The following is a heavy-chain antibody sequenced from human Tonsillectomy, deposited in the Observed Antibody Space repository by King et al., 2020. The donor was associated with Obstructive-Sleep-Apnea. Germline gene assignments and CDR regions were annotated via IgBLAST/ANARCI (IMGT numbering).Heavy chain of an antibody. CDR1: GGSISSTSYY. V-gene: IGHV4-39*07. CDR3: ARAVDTAMVAFDY. CDR2: IYYSGIT. D-gene: IGHD5-18*01. Sequence: LQLQESGPGLVKPSETLSLTCTVSGGSISSTSYYWGWVRQPPGRGLEWIGIIYYSGITYYNPSLKSRVTISLDTSENQFSLKLSSLTAADPAVYYCARAVDTAMVAFDYWGQGTLVTVSS. J-gene: IGHJ4*02.